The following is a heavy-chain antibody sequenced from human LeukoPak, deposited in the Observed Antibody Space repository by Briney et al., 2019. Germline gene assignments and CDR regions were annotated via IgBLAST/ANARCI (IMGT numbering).Heavy chain of an antibody. CDR1: GFTFSSYA. Sequence: GGPLRLSCAASGFTFSSYAMSWVRQAPGKGLEWVSAISGSGGSTYYADSVKGRFTISRDNSKNTLYLQMNSLRAEDTAVYYCAKGQRNIVVVVAAYDYWGQGTLVTVSS. J-gene: IGHJ4*02. D-gene: IGHD2-15*01. CDR2: ISGSGGST. V-gene: IGHV3-23*01. CDR3: AKGQRNIVVVVAAYDY.